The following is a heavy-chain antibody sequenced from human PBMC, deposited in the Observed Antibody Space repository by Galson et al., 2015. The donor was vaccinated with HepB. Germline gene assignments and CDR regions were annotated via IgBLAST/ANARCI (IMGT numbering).Heavy chain of an antibody. J-gene: IGHJ4*02. V-gene: IGHV1-2*02. CDR3: ARDYWELYYDSSGYYPHYFDY. CDR2: INPNSGGT. CDR1: GYTFTGYY. Sequence: SVKVSCKASGYTFTGYYMHWVRQAPGQGLEWMGWINPNSGGTNYAQKFQGRVTMTRDTSISTAYMELSRLRSDDTAVYYCARDYWELYYDSSGYYPHYFDYWGQGTLVTVSS. D-gene: IGHD3-22*01.